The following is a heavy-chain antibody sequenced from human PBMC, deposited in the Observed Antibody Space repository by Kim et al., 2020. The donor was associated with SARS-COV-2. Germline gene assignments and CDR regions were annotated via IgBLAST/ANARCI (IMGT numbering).Heavy chain of an antibody. CDR1: GGSISSSSYY. CDR3: ARGGQWLVLGIDY. D-gene: IGHD6-19*01. V-gene: IGHV4-39*07. J-gene: IGHJ4*02. CDR2: IYYSGST. Sequence: SETLSLTCTVSGGSISSSSYYWGWLRPPPGQGLEWIGSIYYSGSTYYNPSLKSRVTISVDTSKNQFSLKLGSVTAADTAVYYCARGGQWLVLGIDYWGQGTLVTVSS.